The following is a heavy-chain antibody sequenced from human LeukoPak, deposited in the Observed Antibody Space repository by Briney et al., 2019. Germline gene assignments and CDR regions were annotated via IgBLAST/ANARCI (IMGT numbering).Heavy chain of an antibody. CDR1: GYSFTSYW. Sequence: GESLKISRKGSGYSFTSYWIGWVRQMPGKGLEWMGIIYPGDSDTRYSPSFQGQVTISADKSISTAYLQWSSLKASDTAMYYCARQAMVRGVPEYFQHWGQGTLVTVSS. V-gene: IGHV5-51*01. CDR3: ARQAMVRGVPEYFQH. J-gene: IGHJ1*01. CDR2: IYPGDSDT. D-gene: IGHD3-10*01.